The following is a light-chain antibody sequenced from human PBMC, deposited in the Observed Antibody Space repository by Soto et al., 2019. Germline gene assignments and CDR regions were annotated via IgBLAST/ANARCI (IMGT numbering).Light chain of an antibody. Sequence: EIVLTQSPGTLSLSPGERATLSCRASQTVTSNYLAWYQRKPGQPPRLLIYGASSRATDIPGRFSGSGSGXDXXXXXXXLXPEDFAXXXXHQYAGSPSTFGQGTKVEIK. J-gene: IGKJ1*01. V-gene: IGKV3-20*01. CDR3: HQYAGSPST. CDR2: GAS. CDR1: QTVTSNY.